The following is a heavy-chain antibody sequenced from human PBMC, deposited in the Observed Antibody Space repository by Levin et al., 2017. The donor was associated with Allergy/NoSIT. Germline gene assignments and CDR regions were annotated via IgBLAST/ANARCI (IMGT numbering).Heavy chain of an antibody. CDR3: ASEYYDSTGFLDT. J-gene: IGHJ4*02. CDR1: GDTFRNSY. V-gene: IGHV1-46*01. Sequence: ASVKVSCKSSGDTFRNSYIHWVRQAPGQGLEWMGIINPSGASTDYAPKLQGRVTMTRDTSTRTAYMFLSSLRSEDTAVYYCASEYYDSTGFLDTWGQGTLVSVYS. CDR2: INPSGAST. D-gene: IGHD3-22*01.